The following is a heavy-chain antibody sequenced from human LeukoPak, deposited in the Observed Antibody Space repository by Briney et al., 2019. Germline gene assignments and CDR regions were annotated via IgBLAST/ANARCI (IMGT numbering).Heavy chain of an antibody. Sequence: TGGSLRLSCEGSAFIFSGHWMNWVRQTPGKGLEWVASIKEDGSERQYVDSVKGRFSISRDNTKGSLFLQLNSLRAEDTAVYYCARDRYGDHTYFDYWGQGTLVTVSS. V-gene: IGHV3-7*03. J-gene: IGHJ4*02. CDR3: ARDRYGDHTYFDY. CDR2: IKEDGSER. CDR1: AFIFSGHW. D-gene: IGHD4-17*01.